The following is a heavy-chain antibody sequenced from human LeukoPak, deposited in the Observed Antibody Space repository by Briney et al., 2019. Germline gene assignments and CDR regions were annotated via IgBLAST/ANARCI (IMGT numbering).Heavy chain of an antibody. V-gene: IGHV3-9*03. J-gene: IGHJ6*03. CDR3: AKGGNYYYYYMDV. CDR2: ISWNSGSI. CDR1: GFTFDDYA. Sequence: GGSLRLSCAASGFTFDDYAMHWVRQAPGKGLEWVSGISWNSGSIGYADSVKGRFTISRDNAKNSLYLQMNSLRAEDMALYYCAKGGNYYYYYMDVWGKGTTGTVSS.